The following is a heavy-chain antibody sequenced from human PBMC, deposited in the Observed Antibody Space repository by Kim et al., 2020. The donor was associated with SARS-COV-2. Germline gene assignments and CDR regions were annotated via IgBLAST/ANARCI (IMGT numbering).Heavy chain of an antibody. J-gene: IGHJ4*02. V-gene: IGHV4-59*02. CDR3: ARGFDY. CDR2: IYYSGST. CDR1: GGSVRSYY. Sequence: SETLSLTCTVSGGSVRSYYWSWIRQPPGKGLEWIGYIYYSGSTNYNPSLKSRVTISVDTSKNQFSLKLSSVTAADTAVYYCARGFDYWGQGTLVTVSS.